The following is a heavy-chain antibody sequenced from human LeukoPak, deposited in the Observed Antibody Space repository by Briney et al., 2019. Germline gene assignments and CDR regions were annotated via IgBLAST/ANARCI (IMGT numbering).Heavy chain of an antibody. V-gene: IGHV3-7*01. J-gene: IGHJ2*01. D-gene: IGHD2-2*01. CDR1: GFTFSSYW. CDR3: ARVEGYCSSTSCRPNYFDL. CDR2: IKQDRSEK. Sequence: GGSLRLSCAASGFTFSSYWMSWVRQAPGKGLEWAANIKQDRSEKYYVDSVKGRFTIPRDNAKNSLYLQMNSLRAEDTAVYYCARVEGYCSSTSCRPNYFDLWGRGTLVTVSS.